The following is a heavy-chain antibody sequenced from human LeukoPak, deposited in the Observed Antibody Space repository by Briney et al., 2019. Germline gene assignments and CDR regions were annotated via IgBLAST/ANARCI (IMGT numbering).Heavy chain of an antibody. J-gene: IGHJ3*02. CDR2: IYYSGST. V-gene: IGHV4-59*08. CDR1: GGSISSYY. CDR3: ARPGTLTYYYDSSGPGAAFDI. D-gene: IGHD3-22*01. Sequence: SETLSLTCTVSGGSISSYYWSWIRQPPGKGLEWIGYIYYSGSTYYNPSLKSRVTISVDTSKNQFSLKLSSVTAADTAVYYCARPGTLTYYYDSSGPGAAFDIWGQGTMVTVSS.